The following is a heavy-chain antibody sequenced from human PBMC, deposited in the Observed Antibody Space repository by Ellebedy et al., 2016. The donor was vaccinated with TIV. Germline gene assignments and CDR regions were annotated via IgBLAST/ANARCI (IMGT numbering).Heavy chain of an antibody. D-gene: IGHD6-25*01. CDR3: ARVRRGSSGLDV. Sequence: ASVKVSCKASGYTLTAYYMHWVRQAPGQGLEWMGWINPDSGGTNFAQKFQGRVTVTRDTSVNTAYMELSRLESDDTAVYYCARVRRGSSGLDVWGQGTTVTVS. J-gene: IGHJ6*02. CDR1: GYTLTAYY. V-gene: IGHV1-2*02. CDR2: INPDSGGT.